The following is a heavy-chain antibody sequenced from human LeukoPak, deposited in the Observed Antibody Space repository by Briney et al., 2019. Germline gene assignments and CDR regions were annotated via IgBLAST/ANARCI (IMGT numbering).Heavy chain of an antibody. V-gene: IGHV3-23*01. CDR1: GLTFSSYA. CDR3: AKDTVTTPNYYYYMDV. Sequence: SGGSLRLSCAASGLTFSSYAMSWLRQAPGKGLVWVSPFSGSGGRTYYAHSVKGRFTISRDNSKITLYLQMNSLRAEDTAVYYCAKDTVTTPNYYYYMDVWGKGTTVTVSS. CDR2: FSGSGGRT. D-gene: IGHD4-11*01. J-gene: IGHJ6*03.